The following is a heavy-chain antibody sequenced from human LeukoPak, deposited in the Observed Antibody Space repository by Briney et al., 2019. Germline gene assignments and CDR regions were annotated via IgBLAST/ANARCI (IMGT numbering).Heavy chain of an antibody. Sequence: GGSLRLSCAASGFTFSSYAMSWVRQAPGKGLEWVSAISGSGGSTYYADSVKGRFTISRDNSKNTLYLQMNSLRAKDTAVYYCAKGVRYFDWLFPTYYFDYWGQGTLVTVSS. D-gene: IGHD3-9*01. CDR3: AKGVRYFDWLFPTYYFDY. CDR1: GFTFSSYA. CDR2: ISGSGGST. J-gene: IGHJ4*02. V-gene: IGHV3-23*01.